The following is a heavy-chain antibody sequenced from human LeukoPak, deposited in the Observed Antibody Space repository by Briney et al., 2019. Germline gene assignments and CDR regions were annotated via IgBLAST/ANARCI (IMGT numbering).Heavy chain of an antibody. V-gene: IGHV4-34*01. CDR2: INHSGST. CDR3: ARGFKGVGATPLPFDY. CDR1: GGSISSYY. Sequence: SETLSLTCTVSGGSISSYYWSWIRQPPGKGLEWIGEINHSGSTNYNPSLKSRVTISVDTSKNQFSLKLTSVTAADTAVYYCARGFKGVGATPLPFDYWGQGTLVTVSS. J-gene: IGHJ4*02. D-gene: IGHD1-26*01.